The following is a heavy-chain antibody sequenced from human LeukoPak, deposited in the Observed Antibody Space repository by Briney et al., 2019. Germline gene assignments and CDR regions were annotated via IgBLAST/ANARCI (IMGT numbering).Heavy chain of an antibody. CDR2: IYSTGST. CDR1: GGSISSYY. D-gene: IGHD6-13*01. Sequence: SETLSLTCTVSGGSISSYYWSWIRQPAGKGLEWIGRIYSTGSTNYSPSLKSRVTMSLDTSKNQFSLRLRSVTAADTAVYYCARQIASAGTAGFDFWGQGALVTVSS. V-gene: IGHV4-4*07. J-gene: IGHJ4*02. CDR3: ARQIASAGTAGFDF.